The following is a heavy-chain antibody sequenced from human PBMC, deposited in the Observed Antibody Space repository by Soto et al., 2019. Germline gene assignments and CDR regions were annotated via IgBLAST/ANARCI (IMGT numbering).Heavy chain of an antibody. D-gene: IGHD3-22*01. CDR2: IYYTGST. Sequence: QVQLQESGPGLVKPSQTLSLTCTVSGGSISSGDYYWSWIRQPPGKGLEWIGYIYYTGSTYYNPSLQSRVTISVDTSKHEFALKLSSVTAADTAVYYCARYYGSSGEREAVFDYWGQGTLVTVSS. J-gene: IGHJ4*02. CDR1: GGSISSGDYY. V-gene: IGHV4-30-4*01. CDR3: ARYYGSSGEREAVFDY.